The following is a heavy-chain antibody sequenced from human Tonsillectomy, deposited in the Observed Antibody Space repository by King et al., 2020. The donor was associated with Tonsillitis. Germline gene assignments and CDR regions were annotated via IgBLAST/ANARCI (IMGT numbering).Heavy chain of an antibody. Sequence: QLVQSGAEVKKPGESLKISCKGAGYIFTNYWIGWVRQLPGKGLEWMGIIYSGDSDTRYSPSFQGQVTISADKSISPAYLQWSSLKASDTAMYYCARPLDYYDSSVYDYWGQGTLVTVSS. J-gene: IGHJ4*02. CDR3: ARPLDYYDSSVYDY. V-gene: IGHV5-51*01. CDR2: IYSGDSDT. D-gene: IGHD3-22*01. CDR1: GYIFTNYW.